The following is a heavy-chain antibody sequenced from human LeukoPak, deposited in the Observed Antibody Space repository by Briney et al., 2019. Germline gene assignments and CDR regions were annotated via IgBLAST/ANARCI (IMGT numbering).Heavy chain of an antibody. V-gene: IGHV3-23*01. Sequence: GGSLRLSCAASGFTFSTSAMNWVRQAPGKGLEWVSVIGGSGDTTYYADSVRGRFTISRDNFKNTLYLQMSSLRGEDTAVYYCAKRRTTVITMDYFDYWGQGALVTVSS. CDR1: GFTFSTSA. CDR2: IGGSGDTT. D-gene: IGHD4-17*01. CDR3: AKRRTTVITMDYFDY. J-gene: IGHJ4*02.